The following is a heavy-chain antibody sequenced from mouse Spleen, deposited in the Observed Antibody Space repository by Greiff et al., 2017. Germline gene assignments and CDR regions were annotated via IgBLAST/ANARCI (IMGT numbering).Heavy chain of an antibody. CDR1: GYTFTDYE. CDR3: TRGGLAGFAY. D-gene: IGHD2-10*02. CDR2: IDPETGGT. Sequence: VQLQQSGAELVRPGASVTLSCKASGYTFTDYEMHWVKQTPVHGLEWIGAIDPETGGTAYNQKFKGKAILTADKSSSTAYMELRSLTSEDSAVYYCTRGGLAGFAYWGQGTLVTVSA. J-gene: IGHJ3*01. V-gene: IGHV1-15*01.